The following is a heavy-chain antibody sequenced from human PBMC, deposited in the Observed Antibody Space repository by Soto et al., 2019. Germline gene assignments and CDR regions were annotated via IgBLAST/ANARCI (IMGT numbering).Heavy chain of an antibody. Sequence: GGSLRLSCVVSGFTFDDFAMHWVRQVPGKGLEWVSGITWNSGNIVYADSVKGRFTISRDNAKRSLYLQMNSLRTDDTAFYYFVNCVRASNPTGFFDYWGQGTLVTVSS. CDR2: ITWNSGNI. J-gene: IGHJ4*02. CDR3: VNCVRASNPTGFFDY. CDR1: GFTFDDFA. V-gene: IGHV3-9*01. D-gene: IGHD2-2*01.